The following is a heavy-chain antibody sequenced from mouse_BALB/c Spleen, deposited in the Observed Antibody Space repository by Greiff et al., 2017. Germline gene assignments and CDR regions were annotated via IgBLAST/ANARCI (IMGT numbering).Heavy chain of an antibody. CDR2: INPSTGYT. J-gene: IGHJ1*01. D-gene: IGHD1-2*01. CDR3: ARHGYVWYFDV. CDR1: GYTFTSYW. Sequence: VQLQQSGAELAKPGASVKMSCKASGYTFTSYWMHWVKQRPGQGLEWIGYINPSTGYTEYNQKFKGKATLTVDKSSSTAYMQLKSLTSEDSAVYYCARHGYVWYFDVWGAGTTVTVSS. V-gene: IGHV1-7*01.